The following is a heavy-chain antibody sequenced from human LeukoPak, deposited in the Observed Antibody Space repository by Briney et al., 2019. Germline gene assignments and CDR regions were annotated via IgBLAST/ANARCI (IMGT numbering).Heavy chain of an antibody. CDR2: INHSGST. V-gene: IGHV4-34*01. J-gene: IGHJ4*02. CDR3: ARGLDVVAVAGLYYFDY. D-gene: IGHD6-19*01. CDR1: GGSFSGYY. Sequence: KPSETLSLTCAVYGGSFSGYYWSWIRQPPGKGLEWIGEINHSGSTNYNPSLKSRVTISVDTSKNQFSLKLSSVTAADTAVYCCARGLDVVAVAGLYYFDYWGQGTLVTVSS.